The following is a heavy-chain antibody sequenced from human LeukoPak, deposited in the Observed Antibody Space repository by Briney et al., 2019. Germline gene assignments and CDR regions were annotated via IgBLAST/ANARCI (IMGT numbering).Heavy chain of an antibody. J-gene: IGHJ4*02. CDR3: AREGGSGWLTSFFDY. Sequence: PSETLSLTCTVSGGSISSYYWSWIRQPPGKGLEWIGYIYYSGSTNYNPSLKSRVTISVDTSKNQFSLKLSSVTAADTAVYYCAREGGSGWLTSFFDYWGQGTLVTVSS. D-gene: IGHD6-19*01. CDR1: GGSISSYY. V-gene: IGHV4-59*01. CDR2: IYYSGST.